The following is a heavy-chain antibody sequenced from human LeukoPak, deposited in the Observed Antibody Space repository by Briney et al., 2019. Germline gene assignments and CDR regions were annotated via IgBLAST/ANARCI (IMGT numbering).Heavy chain of an antibody. CDR3: TTFYHEYSPY. Sequence: GGARRLPCAASGFSFMNAWMIWVRQAPGKGLEWVGRIKSNADGGTPDYAAPARGRFTISRDDSKNTLYLQMNSLKTEDTAVYYCTTFYHEYSPYWGRGTLVTVSS. J-gene: IGHJ4*02. D-gene: IGHD2/OR15-2a*01. V-gene: IGHV3-15*01. CDR1: GFSFMNAW. CDR2: IKSNADGGTP.